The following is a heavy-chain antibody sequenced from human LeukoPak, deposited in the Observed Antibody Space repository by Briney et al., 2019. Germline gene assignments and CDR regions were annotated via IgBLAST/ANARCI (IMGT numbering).Heavy chain of an antibody. CDR3: ARLHSAVYYGDAFDI. V-gene: IGHV3-7*03. CDR1: GFTFSDYY. D-gene: IGHD3-16*01. CDR2: IKKDGSEK. Sequence: PGGSLRLSCAASGFTFSDYYMSWIRQAPGKGLEWVAKIKKDGSEKYYVDSVKGRFTVSRDNVKNSLFLQMNSLRVEDTAAYYCARLHSAVYYGDAFDIWGQGTMVTVSS. J-gene: IGHJ3*02.